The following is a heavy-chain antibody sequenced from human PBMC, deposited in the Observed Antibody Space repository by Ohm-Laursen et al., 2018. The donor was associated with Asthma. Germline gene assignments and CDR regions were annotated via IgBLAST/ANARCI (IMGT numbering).Heavy chain of an antibody. CDR1: GFTFSSYA. J-gene: IGHJ3*02. Sequence: SLRLSCAASGFTFSSYAMSWVRQAPGKGLEWVSAISGSGGSTYYADSVKGRLTISRDNSKNTLYLQMNSLRAEDTAVYYCAKDRSRVVIATDAFDIWGQGTMVTVSS. V-gene: IGHV3-23*01. CDR3: AKDRSRVVIATDAFDI. D-gene: IGHD2-21*01. CDR2: ISGSGGST.